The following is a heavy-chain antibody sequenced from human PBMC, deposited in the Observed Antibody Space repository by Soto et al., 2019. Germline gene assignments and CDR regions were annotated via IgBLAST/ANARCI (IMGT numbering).Heavy chain of an antibody. J-gene: IGHJ4*02. CDR3: AKDLWFGELLGGELDY. D-gene: IGHD3-10*01. Sequence: EVQLLESGGGLVQPGGSLRLSCAASGFTFSSYAMSWVRQAPGKGLEWVSAISGSGGSTYYADSVKGRFTISRDNSKNTLYMQKNRLSAEDTGVYYCAKDLWFGELLGGELDYWGQGTLVTVSS. CDR2: ISGSGGST. V-gene: IGHV3-23*01. CDR1: GFTFSSYA.